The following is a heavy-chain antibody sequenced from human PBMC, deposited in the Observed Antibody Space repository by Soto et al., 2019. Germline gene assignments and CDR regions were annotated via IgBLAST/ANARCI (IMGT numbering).Heavy chain of an antibody. J-gene: IGHJ4*03. V-gene: IGHV4-38-2*01. CDR2: IYDSGTT. CDR1: SYVIESGHY. Sequence: PSETLSLTCVVSSYVIESGHYWCCVRQPPGKGLEWVGSIYDSGTTYYNPSLRSRVTISADTSKNQFSLSLTSVTAADTAVYYCARSPQYYTPGSSPFDYWGPGTMVTVSS. CDR3: ARSPQYYTPGSSPFDY. D-gene: IGHD3-3*01.